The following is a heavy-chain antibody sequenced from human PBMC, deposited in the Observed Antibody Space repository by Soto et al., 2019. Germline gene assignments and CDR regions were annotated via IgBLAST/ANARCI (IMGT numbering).Heavy chain of an antibody. Sequence: ASVKVSCKASGYTFTSYGISWVRQAPGQGLEWMGWISAYNGNTNYAQKLQGRVTMTTDTSTSTAYMELRSLRSDDTAVYYCARDYDILTGYYGPRTQTQQPFDYWGQGTLVTVSS. CDR1: GYTFTSYG. J-gene: IGHJ4*02. CDR3: ARDYDILTGYYGPRTQTQQPFDY. CDR2: ISAYNGNT. V-gene: IGHV1-18*01. D-gene: IGHD3-9*01.